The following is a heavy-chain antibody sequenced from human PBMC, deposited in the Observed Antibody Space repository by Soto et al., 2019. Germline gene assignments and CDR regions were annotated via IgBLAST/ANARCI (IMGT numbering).Heavy chain of an antibody. CDR3: ARDVVEEGWFDP. D-gene: IGHD2-15*01. CDR2: IYYSGST. J-gene: IGHJ5*02. CDR1: GGSISSYY. V-gene: IGHV4-59*01. Sequence: SETLSLTCTVSGGSISSYYWSWIRQPPGKGLEWIGYIYYSGSTNYNPSLKSRVTISVDTSKNQFSLKLSSVAAADTAVYYCARDVVEEGWFDPWGQGTLVTVSS.